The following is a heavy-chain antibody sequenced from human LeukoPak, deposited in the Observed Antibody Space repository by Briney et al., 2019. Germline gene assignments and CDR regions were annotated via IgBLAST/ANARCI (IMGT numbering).Heavy chain of an antibody. Sequence: SETLSLTCTVSGGSISSYYWSWIRQPPGKGLEWIGYIYYSGSTNYNPSLKSRVTISVDTSKNQFSLKLSSVTAADTAVYYCARYLGYCSSTSCFYYFDYWGREPWSPSPQ. V-gene: IGHV4-59*01. D-gene: IGHD2-2*01. CDR2: IYYSGST. J-gene: IGHJ4*02. CDR3: ARYLGYCSSTSCFYYFDY. CDR1: GGSISSYY.